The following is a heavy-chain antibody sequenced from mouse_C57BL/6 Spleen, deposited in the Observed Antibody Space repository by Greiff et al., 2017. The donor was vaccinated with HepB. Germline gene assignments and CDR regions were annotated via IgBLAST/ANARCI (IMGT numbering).Heavy chain of an antibody. CDR2: ISDGGSYT. J-gene: IGHJ3*01. D-gene: IGHD2-5*01. CDR1: GFTFSSYA. CDR3: ARDNHYSNYRAWFAY. Sequence: DVQLVESGGGLVKPGGSLKLSCAASGFTFSSYAMSWVRQTPEKRLEWVATISDGGSYTYYPDNVKGRFTISRDNAKNNLYLQMSHLKSEDTAMYYCARDNHYSNYRAWFAYWGQGTLGTVSA. V-gene: IGHV5-4*01.